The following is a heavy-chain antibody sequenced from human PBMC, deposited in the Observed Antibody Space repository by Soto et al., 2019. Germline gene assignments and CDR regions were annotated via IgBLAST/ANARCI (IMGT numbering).Heavy chain of an antibody. CDR2: IYYSGST. J-gene: IGHJ5*02. CDR3: ARDRATEYYYGSGSYGFTSWFDP. D-gene: IGHD3-10*01. V-gene: IGHV4-31*03. CDR1: GGSISSGGYY. Sequence: SETLSLTCTVSGGSISSGGYYWSWIRQHPGKGLEWIGYIYYSGSTYYNPSLKSRVTISIDTSKNQFSLKLSSVTAADTAVYYCARDRATEYYYGSGSYGFTSWFDPWGQGTLVTVSS.